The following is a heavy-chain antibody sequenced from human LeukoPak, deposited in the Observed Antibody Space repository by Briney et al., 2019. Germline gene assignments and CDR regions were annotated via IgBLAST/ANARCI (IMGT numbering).Heavy chain of an antibody. CDR3: AGPPYSYGPPVFDY. CDR2: IYSGGST. CDR1: GFTVSSNY. D-gene: IGHD5-18*01. V-gene: IGHV3-66*01. Sequence: GGSLRLSCAASGFTVSSNYMSWVRQAPGKGLEWVSVIYSGGSTYYADSVKGRFTISRDNSKNTLYLQMNSLRAEDTAVYYCAGPPYSYGPPVFDYWGQGTLVTVSS. J-gene: IGHJ4*02.